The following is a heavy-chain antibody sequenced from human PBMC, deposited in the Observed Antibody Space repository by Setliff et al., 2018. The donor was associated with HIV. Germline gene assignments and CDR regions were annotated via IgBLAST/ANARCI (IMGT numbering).Heavy chain of an antibody. V-gene: IGHV3-23*01. Sequence: PGGSLRLSCAASGLTLSKYAMTWVRQVPGKGLEWVAAISGSATTTNYADSVKGRFTISRDNSRNTVSLQMNSLRVEDTAVYYCARLIETAYDGFDVWGQGALVTVSS. D-gene: IGHD2-21*01. CDR1: GLTLSKYA. J-gene: IGHJ4*01. CDR2: ISGSATTT. CDR3: ARLIETAYDGFDV.